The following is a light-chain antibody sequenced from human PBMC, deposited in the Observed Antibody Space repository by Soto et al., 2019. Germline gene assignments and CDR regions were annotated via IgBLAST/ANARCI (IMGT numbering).Light chain of an antibody. Sequence: QSALTQPASVSGSPGQSIAISCTGTSSVVGSSNLLSWYQHHPGKAPKLIIYEGTRRPSGVSGLFSGSMSGNTASLTISGLQAEDESDYYCCSFTLGKTSYVFGNWIKVTV. V-gene: IGLV2-23*01. CDR1: SSVVGSSNL. J-gene: IGLJ1*01. CDR2: EGT. CDR3: CSFTLGKTSYV.